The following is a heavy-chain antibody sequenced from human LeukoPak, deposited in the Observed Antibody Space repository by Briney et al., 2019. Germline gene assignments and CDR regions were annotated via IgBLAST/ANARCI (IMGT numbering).Heavy chain of an antibody. CDR2: INPDTGGK. V-gene: IGHV1-2*02. Sequence: ASVKVSCKASGYTFTGYYMHWVRPATAQEMEWMGWINPDTGGKSYAPRSQGRVTMTRDTSISTAERELSRLTSDDTAVYYCARGGEVCSSTSGYRGHEYWGQGNLVTVSS. J-gene: IGHJ4*02. D-gene: IGHD2-2*01. CDR3: ARGGEVCSSTSGYRGHEY. CDR1: GYTFTGYY.